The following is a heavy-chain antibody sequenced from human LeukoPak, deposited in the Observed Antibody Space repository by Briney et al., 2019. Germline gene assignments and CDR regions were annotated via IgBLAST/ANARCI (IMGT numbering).Heavy chain of an antibody. J-gene: IGHJ4*02. CDR1: GFTVSAYA. D-gene: IGHD3-10*01. Sequence: GGSLRLSCAASGFTVSAYAMAWVRQAPGKGLEWVSTIYDDNTYYADSVKGRFAVCTENSKNKLYLQMKRLRVEETAGYLCAARKVRGVWFCLDYWGQGTLVTVSS. CDR3: AARKVRGVWFCLDY. CDR2: IYDDNT. V-gene: IGHV3-23*01.